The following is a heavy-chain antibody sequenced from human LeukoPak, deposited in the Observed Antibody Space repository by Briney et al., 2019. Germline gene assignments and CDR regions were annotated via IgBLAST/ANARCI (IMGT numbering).Heavy chain of an antibody. D-gene: IGHD3-9*01. CDR2: TSSSSSYI. CDR3: ARATTYDILTGYSDY. CDR1: GFTFSRYS. Sequence: PGGSLRLSCAASGFTFSRYSMNWVRQAPGKGLEWVSSTSSSSSYIYYADSVKGRFTISRDDAKKSLYLQMNSLRAEDTAVYYCARATTYDILTGYSDYWGQGTLVTVSS. J-gene: IGHJ4*02. V-gene: IGHV3-21*01.